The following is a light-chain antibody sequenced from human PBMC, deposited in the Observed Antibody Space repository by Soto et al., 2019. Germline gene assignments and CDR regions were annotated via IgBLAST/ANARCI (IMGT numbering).Light chain of an antibody. Sequence: EIVLTQSPGTLSWSPGERATLSCRASQSVSSSYLAWYQQTPGQAPRLLIYGASSTATGIPDRLSGAGSGTDFTITISGLEPEDFAVYSCQHYDSSPTFGGGTKVDI. CDR1: QSVSSSY. J-gene: IGKJ4*01. V-gene: IGKV3-20*01. CDR2: GAS. CDR3: QHYDSSPT.